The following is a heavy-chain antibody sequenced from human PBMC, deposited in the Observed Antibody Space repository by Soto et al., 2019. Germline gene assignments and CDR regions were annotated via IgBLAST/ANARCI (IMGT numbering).Heavy chain of an antibody. CDR1: GFTFSSYS. CDR2: ISSSSSTI. Sequence: GGSLRLSCAASGFTFSSYSMNWVRQAPGEGLEWVSYISSSSSTIYYADSVKGRFTISRDNAKNSLYLQMNSLRDEDTAVYYCARPEYSSSSYGLDVWGQGTTVTVAS. V-gene: IGHV3-48*02. D-gene: IGHD6-6*01. CDR3: ARPEYSSSSYGLDV. J-gene: IGHJ6*02.